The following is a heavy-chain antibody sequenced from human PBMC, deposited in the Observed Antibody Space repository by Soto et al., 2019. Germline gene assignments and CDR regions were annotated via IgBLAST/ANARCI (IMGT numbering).Heavy chain of an antibody. CDR1: GGSISSSSYY. CDR2: IYYSGST. D-gene: IGHD1-7*01. Sequence: PSETLSLTCTVSGGSISSSSYYWGWIRQPPGKGLEWIGSIYYSGSTYYNPSLKSRVTISVDTSKNQFSLKLSSVTAADTAVYYCARHGHYNWNYYFDYWGQGTLVTVSS. J-gene: IGHJ4*02. V-gene: IGHV4-39*01. CDR3: ARHGHYNWNYYFDY.